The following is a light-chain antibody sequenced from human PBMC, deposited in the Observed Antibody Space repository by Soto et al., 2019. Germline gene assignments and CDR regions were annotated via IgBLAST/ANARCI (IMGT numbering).Light chain of an antibody. CDR2: EVT. J-gene: IGLJ3*02. V-gene: IGLV2-14*01. CDR3: SSYTISTTRV. Sequence: QSALTQPASVSGSPGQSITISCTGTSSDVGGYDYVSWYQQHPGKAPKLMIYEVTNRPSGVSDRFSGSKSGNTASLTISGLQAEDEAHYYCSSYTISTTRVFGGGTKVTVL. CDR1: SSDVGGYDY.